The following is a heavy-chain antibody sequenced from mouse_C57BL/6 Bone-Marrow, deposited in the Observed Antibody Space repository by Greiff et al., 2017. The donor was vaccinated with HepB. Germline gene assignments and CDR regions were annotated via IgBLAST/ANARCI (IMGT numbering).Heavy chain of an antibody. V-gene: IGHV1-15*01. CDR2: IDPETGGT. D-gene: IGHD1-1*01. J-gene: IGHJ3*01. CDR3: TRRYYYGSSYPFAY. CDR1: GYTFTDYE. Sequence: LQESGAELVRPGASVTLSCKASGYTFTDYEMHWVKQTPVHGLEWIGAIDPETGGTAYNQKFKGKAILTADKSSSTAYMELRSLTSEDSAVYYCTRRYYYGSSYPFAYWGQGTLVTVSA.